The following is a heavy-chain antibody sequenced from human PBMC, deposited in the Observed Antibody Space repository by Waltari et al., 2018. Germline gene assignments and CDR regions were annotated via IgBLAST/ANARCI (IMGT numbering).Heavy chain of an antibody. CDR2: ISGSGGST. CDR3: AKQEVANNEIIDY. CDR1: GFTFSSYA. J-gene: IGHJ4*02. D-gene: IGHD5-12*01. Sequence: EVQLLESGRGLVQPGGSLRLSCAASGFTFSSYAMSWVRQAPGKGLEWVSAISGSGGSTYYADSVKGRFTISRDNTKNTLYLQMNSLRAEDTAVYYCAKQEVANNEIIDYWGQGTLVTVSS. V-gene: IGHV3-23*01.